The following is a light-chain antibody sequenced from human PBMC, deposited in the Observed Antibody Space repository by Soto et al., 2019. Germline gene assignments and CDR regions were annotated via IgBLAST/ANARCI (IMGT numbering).Light chain of an antibody. CDR3: AAWDDSLVV. CDR2: SNN. V-gene: IGLV1-44*01. Sequence: QSVLTQPPSASGTPGQRVTFSCSGSSSNIGSNTVNWYQQLPGTAPKLLIYSNNQRPSGVPDRFSGSKSGTSASLAISGLQSEDEADYYCAAWDDSLVVFGGGTKVTVL. J-gene: IGLJ2*01. CDR1: SSNIGSNT.